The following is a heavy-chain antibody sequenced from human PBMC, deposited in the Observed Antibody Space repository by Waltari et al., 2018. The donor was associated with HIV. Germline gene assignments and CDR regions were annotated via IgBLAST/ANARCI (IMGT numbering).Heavy chain of an antibody. V-gene: IGHV5-51*01. CDR2: RYPGDPAT. CDR1: GYSFTSYW. J-gene: IGHJ4*02. CDR3: ARHGASGYSYGHNPVDY. D-gene: IGHD5-18*01. Sequence: EVQLVQSGAEVKKPGESLKISCKGSGYSFTSYWIGWVSQMPGKGLEWIRIRYPGDPATRYSPSLQGQVTISADKSISTAYLQWSSLKAAYTSMYYCARHGASGYSYGHNPVDYWGQGTLVTVSS.